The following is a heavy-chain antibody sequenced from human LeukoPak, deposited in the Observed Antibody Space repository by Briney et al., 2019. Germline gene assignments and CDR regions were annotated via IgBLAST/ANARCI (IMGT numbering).Heavy chain of an antibody. Sequence: SETLSLTCAVYGGSFSGYYWSWIRQPPGKGLEWIGEINHSGSTNYNPSLKSRVTMSVDTSKNQFSLKLSSVTAADTAVYYCARLGTYYDFWSGYWGWFDPWGQGTLVTVSS. V-gene: IGHV4-34*01. CDR2: INHSGST. CDR3: ARLGTYYDFWSGYWGWFDP. D-gene: IGHD3-3*01. CDR1: GGSFSGYY. J-gene: IGHJ5*02.